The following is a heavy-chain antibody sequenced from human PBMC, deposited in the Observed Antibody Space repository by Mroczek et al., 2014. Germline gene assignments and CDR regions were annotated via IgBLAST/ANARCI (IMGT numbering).Heavy chain of an antibody. CDR1: GGSISSGGYY. CDR2: IYYSGST. J-gene: IGHJ4*02. Sequence: KESGPGLVKPSQTLSLTCTVSGGSISSGGYYWSWIRQHPGKGLEWIGYIYYSGSTYYNPSLKSRVTISVDTSKNQFSLKLSSVTAADTAVYYCASRHYYDSSGYPDPRTPFDYWGQGTLVTVSS. V-gene: IGHV4-31*03. CDR3: ASRHYYDSSGYPDPRTPFDY. D-gene: IGHD3-22*01.